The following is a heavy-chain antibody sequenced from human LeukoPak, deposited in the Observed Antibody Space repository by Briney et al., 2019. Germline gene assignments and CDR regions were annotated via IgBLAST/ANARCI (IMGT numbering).Heavy chain of an antibody. CDR1: VFTFSNYW. CDR2: IKEDGSEK. CDR3: ARAIVIDY. Sequence: PGGSLRLSCAASVFTFSNYWMTWVRQAPGNGLEVVANIKEDGSEKFYGDPAKGRLTISRDNAKNSLYLQMNSLRAEDTSVYYCARAIVIDYWGQGTLVTVSS. V-gene: IGHV3-7*04. J-gene: IGHJ4*02. D-gene: IGHD1-26*01.